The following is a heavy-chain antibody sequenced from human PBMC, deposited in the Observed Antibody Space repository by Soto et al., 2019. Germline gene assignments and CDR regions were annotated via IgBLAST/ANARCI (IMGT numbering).Heavy chain of an antibody. CDR3: ARDLAGGYCSGGSCYKSDYYFDY. CDR2: IWYDGSNK. V-gene: IGHV3-33*01. J-gene: IGHJ4*02. CDR1: GFTFSSYG. D-gene: IGHD2-15*01. Sequence: QVQLVESGGGVVQPGRSLRLSCAASGFTFSSYGIHWVRQAPGKGLEWVAVIWYDGSNKYYADSVKGRFTISRDNSKNTLYLQMNSLRAEDTAVYYCARDLAGGYCSGGSCYKSDYYFDYWGQGTLVTVSS.